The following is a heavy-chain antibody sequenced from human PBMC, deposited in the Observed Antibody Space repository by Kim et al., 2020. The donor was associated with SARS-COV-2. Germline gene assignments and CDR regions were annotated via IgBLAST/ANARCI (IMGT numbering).Heavy chain of an antibody. D-gene: IGHD1-26*01. J-gene: IGHJ4*02. V-gene: IGHV4-59*01. CDR3: ARADRGIVGANFDY. Sequence: NPSHKGRVTVSVDTSKNQFSLKLGSVTAADTAVYYCARADRGIVGANFDYRGQGTLVTVSS.